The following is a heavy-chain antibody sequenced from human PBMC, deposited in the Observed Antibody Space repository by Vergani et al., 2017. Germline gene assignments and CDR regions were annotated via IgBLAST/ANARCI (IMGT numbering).Heavy chain of an antibody. CDR1: GGTFSSYA. CDR3: AGLLWYDSSGYRNWFDP. CDR2: IIPIFGTA. J-gene: IGHJ5*02. V-gene: IGHV1-69*01. D-gene: IGHD3-22*01. Sequence: QVQLVQSGAEVKKPGSSVKVSCKASGGTFSSYAISWVRQAPGQGLEWMGGIIPIFGTANYAQKFQGRVTITADESTRTAYMELSSLRSEDTAVYYCAGLLWYDSSGYRNWFDPWGQGTLVTVSS.